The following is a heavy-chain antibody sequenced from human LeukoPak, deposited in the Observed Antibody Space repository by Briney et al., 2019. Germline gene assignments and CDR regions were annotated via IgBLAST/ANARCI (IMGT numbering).Heavy chain of an antibody. CDR2: ISGSGGST. CDR3: AKGTEGYFDWLLYALFDY. J-gene: IGHJ4*02. D-gene: IGHD3-9*01. CDR1: GFTFSSYA. V-gene: IGHV3-23*01. Sequence: GGSLRLSCAASGFTFSSYAMSWVRQAPGKGLEWVSAISGSGGSTYYADSEKGRFTISRDNSKNTLYLQMNSLRAEDTAVYYCAKGTEGYFDWLLYALFDYWGQGTLVTVSS.